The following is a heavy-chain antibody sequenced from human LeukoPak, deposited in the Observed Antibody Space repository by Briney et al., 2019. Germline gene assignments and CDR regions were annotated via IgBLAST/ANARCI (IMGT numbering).Heavy chain of an antibody. CDR2: ISGSGGGT. Sequence: GGSLRLSCAASGVTFSSYAMSWVRQAPGKGLEWVSAISGSGGGTYYADSVKGRFTISRDNSKNTLYLQMNSLRAEDTAVYYCAKDTDSTVAGIFDYWGQGTLVTVFS. V-gene: IGHV3-23*01. J-gene: IGHJ4*02. CDR3: AKDTDSTVAGIFDY. CDR1: GVTFSSYA. D-gene: IGHD6-19*01.